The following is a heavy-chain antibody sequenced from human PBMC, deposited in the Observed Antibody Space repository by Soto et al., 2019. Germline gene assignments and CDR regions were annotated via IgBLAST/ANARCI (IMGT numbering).Heavy chain of an antibody. Sequence: PSETLSLTCTVSGGSINSYYWSWIRQSPKKGLEWIGYIYGSGFTNYNPSLNSRVTISVDTSKNHFSLSLTSVTAPDTAVYYCAAAPRYWAQGTLVTVSS. CDR1: GGSINSYY. D-gene: IGHD2-15*01. V-gene: IGHV4-59*01. CDR3: AAAPRY. CDR2: IYGSGFT. J-gene: IGHJ4*02.